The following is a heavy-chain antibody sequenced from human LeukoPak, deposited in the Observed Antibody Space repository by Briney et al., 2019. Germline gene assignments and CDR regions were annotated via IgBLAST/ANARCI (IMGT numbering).Heavy chain of an antibody. D-gene: IGHD1-26*01. J-gene: IGHJ4*02. CDR1: GFTFSSYA. CDR3: AKDRGSGSYYSIDY. Sequence: GGSLRLSCAASGFTFSSYAMHWVRQAPGKGLEWVAVISYDGSNKYYADSVKGRFTISRDNSKNTLYLQMNSLRAEDTAVYYCAKDRGSGSYYSIDYWGQGTLVTVSS. V-gene: IGHV3-30*04. CDR2: ISYDGSNK.